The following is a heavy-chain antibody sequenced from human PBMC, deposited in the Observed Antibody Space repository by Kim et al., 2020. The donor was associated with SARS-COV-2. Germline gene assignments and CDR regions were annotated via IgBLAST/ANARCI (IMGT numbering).Heavy chain of an antibody. V-gene: IGHV3-11*05. CDR1: GFTFSDYY. CDR2: ISTTGQFT. CDR3: ARGNFADL. J-gene: IGHJ6*02. Sequence: GGSLRLSCAGSGFTFSDYYKNWIRQAPGKGLEWISYISTTGQFTDYATSVKGRFTISRDNDNNSLYLQMNSLTGEDSAVYFCARGNFADLWGRGTTVTVSS.